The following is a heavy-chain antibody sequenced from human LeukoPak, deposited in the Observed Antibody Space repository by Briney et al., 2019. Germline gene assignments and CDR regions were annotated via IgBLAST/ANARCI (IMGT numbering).Heavy chain of an antibody. CDR3: ARDIYYYGSGSFDP. J-gene: IGHJ5*02. CDR1: GGSMTSSSYY. Sequence: SQTLSLTCTVSGGSMTSSSYYWTWMRQPPGKGLEWIGEIYHSGSTNYNPSLKSRVTISVGKSKNQFSLKLSSVTAADTAVYYCARDIYYYGSGSFDPWGQGTLVTVSS. CDR2: IYHSGST. D-gene: IGHD3-10*01. V-gene: IGHV4-39*07.